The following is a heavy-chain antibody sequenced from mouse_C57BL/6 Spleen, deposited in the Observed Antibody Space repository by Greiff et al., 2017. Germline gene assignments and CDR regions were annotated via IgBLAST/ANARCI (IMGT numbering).Heavy chain of an antibody. D-gene: IGHD1-1*01. CDR1: GYTFTSYW. J-gene: IGHJ2*01. CDR3: ARRGYGSSSLDY. Sequence: QVQLQQPGAELVKPGASVKLSCKASGYTFTSYWMQWVKQRPGQGLEWIGEIDPSDSYTNYNQKFKGKATLTADTSSSTAYMQLSSLTSEDSAVYYCARRGYGSSSLDYWGQGTTLTVSS. CDR2: IDPSDSYT. V-gene: IGHV1-50*01.